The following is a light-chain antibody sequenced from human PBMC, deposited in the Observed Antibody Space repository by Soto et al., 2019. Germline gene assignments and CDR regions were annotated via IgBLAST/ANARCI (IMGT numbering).Light chain of an antibody. Sequence: ELVLTQSPATLSLSPGERATLSCRASQSVSIHLAWYQQKGGQAPRLLIYDTSNRATDIPARFSGSGSGTDFTLIISNLETVDSAVYYCQQRGNWPPGFTFGPGTKVHIK. J-gene: IGKJ3*01. CDR1: QSVSIH. CDR3: QQRGNWPPGFT. V-gene: IGKV3-11*01. CDR2: DTS.